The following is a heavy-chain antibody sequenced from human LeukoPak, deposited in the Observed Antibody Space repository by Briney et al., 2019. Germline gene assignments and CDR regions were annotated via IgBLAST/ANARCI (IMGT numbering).Heavy chain of an antibody. J-gene: IGHJ3*02. CDR3: AREAPHGLYDYVWGSYRPDAFDI. CDR2: ISAYNGNT. CDR1: GYTFTSYG. V-gene: IGHV1-18*01. D-gene: IGHD3-16*02. Sequence: GASVKVSCTASGYTFTSYGISWVRQAPGQGLEWMGWISAYNGNTNYAQKLQGGVTMTTDTSTSTAYVELRSLRSDDTAVYYCAREAPHGLYDYVWGSYRPDAFDIWGQGSMVTVSS.